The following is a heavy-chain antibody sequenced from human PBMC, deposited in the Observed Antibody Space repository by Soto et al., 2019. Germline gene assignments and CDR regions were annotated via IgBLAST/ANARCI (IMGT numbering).Heavy chain of an antibody. V-gene: IGHV3-23*01. CDR2: VSGSGGST. J-gene: IGHJ5*02. D-gene: IGHD6-13*01. CDR1: GFTFSSYA. Sequence: GGSLRLSCAASGFTFSSYAMSWVRQAPGKGLEWVSTVSGSGGSTYYADSVKGRFTISRDNSKSMLYLQMNSLRAEDTAIYYCATSRSSPGSWFDPWGQGTLVTVSS. CDR3: ATSRSSPGSWFDP.